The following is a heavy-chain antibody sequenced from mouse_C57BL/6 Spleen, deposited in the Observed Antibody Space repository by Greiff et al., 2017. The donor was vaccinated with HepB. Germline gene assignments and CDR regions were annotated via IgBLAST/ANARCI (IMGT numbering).Heavy chain of an antibody. CDR1: GYSITSGYY. CDR2: ISYDGSN. CDR3: ARSIYYYGPDY. J-gene: IGHJ2*01. V-gene: IGHV3-6*01. D-gene: IGHD1-1*01. Sequence: EVQLQQSGPGLVKPSQSLSLTCSVTGYSITSGYYWNWIRQFPGNKLEWMGYISYDGSNNYNPSLKNRISITRDTSKNQFFLKLNSVTTEDTATYYCARSIYYYGPDYWGQGTTLTVSS.